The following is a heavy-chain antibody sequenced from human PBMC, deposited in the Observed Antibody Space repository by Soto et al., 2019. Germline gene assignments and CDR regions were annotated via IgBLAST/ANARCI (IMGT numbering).Heavy chain of an antibody. CDR3: ERVDGNRLHDYGGKGVDC. J-gene: IGHJ4*02. CDR2: IYYSGRT. CDR1: GGSISSGGYY. V-gene: IGHV4-31*03. D-gene: IGHD4-17*01. Sequence: QVQLQESGPGLAKPSQTLSLTCTVSGGSISSGGYYWSWIRQHPGKVLEWIGYIYYSGRTYYNPSINIRVTISVDTAKNQFSLKLSSVTAADTAVYYWERVDGNRLHDYGGKGVDCWGQGTLVTVSS.